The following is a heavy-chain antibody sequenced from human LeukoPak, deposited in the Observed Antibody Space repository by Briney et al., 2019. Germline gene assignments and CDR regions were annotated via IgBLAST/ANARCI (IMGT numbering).Heavy chain of an antibody. CDR3: AKEVFRNYLFDS. Sequence: GGSLRLSCAASGFTFSSYGMHWVRQAPGKGLEWVAFIRYDGSNKYYADSVKGRFTISRDNSKNTLYLQMNSLRAEDTAVYYCAKEVFRNYLFDSWGQGTLVTVSS. CDR2: IRYDGSNK. V-gene: IGHV3-30*02. CDR1: GFTFSSYG. D-gene: IGHD1-7*01. J-gene: IGHJ4*02.